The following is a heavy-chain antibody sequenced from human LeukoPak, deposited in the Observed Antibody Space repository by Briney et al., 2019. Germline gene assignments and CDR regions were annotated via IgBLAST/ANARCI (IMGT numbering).Heavy chain of an antibody. V-gene: IGHV4-59*01. Sequence: PSETLSLTCTVSGGSISSYYWSWIRQPPGKGLEWIGYIYYSGSTNYNPSLKGRVTISLDTSKTQFSLKLSSVTAADTAVYYCARARSSGYPDYWGQGTLVTVSS. D-gene: IGHD3-22*01. CDR1: GGSISSYY. CDR2: IYYSGST. J-gene: IGHJ4*02. CDR3: ARARSSGYPDY.